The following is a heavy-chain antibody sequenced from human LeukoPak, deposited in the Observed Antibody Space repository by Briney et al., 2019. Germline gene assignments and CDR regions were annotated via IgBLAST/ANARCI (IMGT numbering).Heavy chain of an antibody. CDR3: ARAPLAVAGNYGMDV. D-gene: IGHD6-19*01. CDR1: GYTFTSYY. Sequence: ASVKVSCKASGYTFTSYYMHWVRQAPGQGLEWMGIINPSGGSTSYAQKFQGRVTMTRDTSTSTVYMELCSLRSEDTAVYYCARAPLAVAGNYGMDVWGQGTTVTVSS. J-gene: IGHJ6*02. V-gene: IGHV1-46*01. CDR2: INPSGGST.